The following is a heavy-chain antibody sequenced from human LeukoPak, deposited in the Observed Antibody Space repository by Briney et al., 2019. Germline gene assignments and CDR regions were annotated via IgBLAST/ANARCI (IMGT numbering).Heavy chain of an antibody. CDR2: TYYRSKWYN. Sequence: SQTLSLTCAISGDSVSSNSAAWNWIRQSPSSGLEWLGRTYYRSKWYNDYAVSVKSRITINPDTSKNQFSLQLNSVTPEDTAVYYCAREVGLYVDTAMGTLEPFDYWGQGTLVTVSS. V-gene: IGHV6-1*01. CDR1: GDSVSSNSAA. D-gene: IGHD5-18*01. CDR3: AREVGLYVDTAMGTLEPFDY. J-gene: IGHJ4*02.